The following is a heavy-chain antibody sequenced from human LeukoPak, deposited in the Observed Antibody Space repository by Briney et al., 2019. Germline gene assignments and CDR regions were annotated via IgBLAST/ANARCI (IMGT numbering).Heavy chain of an antibody. J-gene: IGHJ4*02. V-gene: IGHV1-18*01. CDR2: ISAYNGNT. Sequence: ASVKVSCKATGYTFTSYGISWVRQAPGQGLEWMGWISAYNGNTKYAQKLQGRVTMTTDTSTSTAYMELRSLRSDDTAVYYCAGVGTPTLYSYGHFDYWGQGTLVTVSS. CDR3: AGVGTPTLYSYGHFDY. D-gene: IGHD5-18*01. CDR1: GYTFTSYG.